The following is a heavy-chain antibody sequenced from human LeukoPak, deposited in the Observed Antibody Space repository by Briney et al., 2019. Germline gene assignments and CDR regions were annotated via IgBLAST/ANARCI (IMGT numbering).Heavy chain of an antibody. CDR1: GFTFTSHS. Sequence: GGSLRLSCAASGFTFTSHSMNWVRQAPGKGLEWVSGINWNGGSTGYADSVKGRFTISRDNAKNSLYLQMNSLRAEDTALYHCARRASISSSSYYFDYWGQGTLVTVSS. J-gene: IGHJ4*02. D-gene: IGHD6-6*01. CDR2: INWNGGST. CDR3: ARRASISSSSYYFDY. V-gene: IGHV3-20*01.